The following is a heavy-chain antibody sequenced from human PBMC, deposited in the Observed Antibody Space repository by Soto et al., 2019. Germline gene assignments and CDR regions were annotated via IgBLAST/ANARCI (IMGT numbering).Heavy chain of an antibody. CDR3: TQMRSYYGSGRHAFDI. Sequence: QITLKESGPTLVKPTQTLTLTCTFSGFSLSTSGVAVGWIRQPPGKALEWLALIYWDDDRRYSSFLKSRLTITKDPSKTQVVLTMTSMYPGDTATYYCTQMRSYYGSGRHAFDIWGQGTMVTVSS. CDR1: GFSLSTSGVA. J-gene: IGHJ3*02. D-gene: IGHD3-10*01. CDR2: IYWDDDR. V-gene: IGHV2-5*02.